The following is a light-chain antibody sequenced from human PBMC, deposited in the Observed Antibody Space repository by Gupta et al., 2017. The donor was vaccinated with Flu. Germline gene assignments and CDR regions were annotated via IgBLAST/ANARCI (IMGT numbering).Light chain of an antibody. CDR2: EVS. V-gene: IGLV2-18*02. J-gene: IGLJ1*01. Sequence: QSALTQPPSVSGSPVQSVTISCTGTGSDVGTYNRVSWYRQPPGTAPKLIVYEVSNRPSGVPDRFSGSKSGNTASLTISGLQGEDEADYYCSAYTTSYTFVFGTGTKVTVL. CDR1: GSDVGTYNR. CDR3: SAYTTSYTFV.